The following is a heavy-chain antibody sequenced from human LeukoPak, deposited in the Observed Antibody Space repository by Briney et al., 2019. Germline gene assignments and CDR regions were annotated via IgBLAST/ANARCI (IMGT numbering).Heavy chain of an antibody. D-gene: IGHD3-16*02. V-gene: IGHV3-7*02. J-gene: IGHJ3*02. CDR1: GFIFTNYW. CDR3: ARVRAVTFGGVIVPDAFDI. CDR2: IKEDGSQK. Sequence: GGSLRLSCAASGFIFTNYWMTWVRRAPGKGLEWVANIKEDGSQKYYVDSVNGRFTIARDNAKNSLYLQMNSLRAEDTAVYYCARVRAVTFGGVIVPDAFDIWGQGTMVTVSS.